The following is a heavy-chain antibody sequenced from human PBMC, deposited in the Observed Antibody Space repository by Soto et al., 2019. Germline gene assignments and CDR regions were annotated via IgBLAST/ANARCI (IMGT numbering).Heavy chain of an antibody. V-gene: IGHV4-31*03. CDR1: GGSISSGGYY. Sequence: SETLSLTCTVSGGSISSGGYYWSWIRQHPGKGLEWIGYIYYSGSTYYNPSLKSRVTISVDTSKNQFSLKLSSVTAADTAVYYCARGAKAYCGGDCYSDYFDYWGQGTLVTVPQ. J-gene: IGHJ4*02. CDR2: IYYSGST. D-gene: IGHD2-21*02. CDR3: ARGAKAYCGGDCYSDYFDY.